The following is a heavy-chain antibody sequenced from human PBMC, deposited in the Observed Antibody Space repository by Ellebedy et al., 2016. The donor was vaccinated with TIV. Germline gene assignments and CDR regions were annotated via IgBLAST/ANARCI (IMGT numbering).Heavy chain of an antibody. J-gene: IGHJ5*02. V-gene: IGHV1-2*02. Sequence: ASVKVSCKASGYTFTGYYMHWVRQAPGQGLEWMGWINPNSGGTNYAQKFQGRVTMTRDTSISTAYMELSRLRSDDTAVYYCARARRPGAVTMIVVFDPWGQGTLVTVSS. D-gene: IGHD3-22*01. CDR1: GYTFTGYY. CDR2: INPNSGGT. CDR3: ARARRPGAVTMIVVFDP.